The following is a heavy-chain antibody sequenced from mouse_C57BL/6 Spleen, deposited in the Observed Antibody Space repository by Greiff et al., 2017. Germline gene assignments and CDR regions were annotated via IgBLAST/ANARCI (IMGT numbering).Heavy chain of an antibody. CDR1: GYSFTDYN. CDR3: ARMWVYYGSSYFDY. D-gene: IGHD1-1*01. CDR2: INPNYGTT. V-gene: IGHV1-39*01. J-gene: IGHJ2*01. Sequence: EVQLQQSGPELVKPGASVKISCKASGYSFTDYNMNWVKQSNGKSLEWIGVINPNYGTTSYNQKFKGKATLTVDQSSSTVYMQRNSLSSEDSAVYYCARMWVYYGSSYFDYWGQGTTLTVSA.